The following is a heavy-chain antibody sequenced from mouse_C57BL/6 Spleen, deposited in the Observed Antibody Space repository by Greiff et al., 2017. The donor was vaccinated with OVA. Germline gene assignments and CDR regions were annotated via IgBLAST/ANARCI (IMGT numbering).Heavy chain of an antibody. V-gene: IGHV1-50*01. CDR2: IDPSDSYT. D-gene: IGHD4-1*01. Sequence: QVQLQQSGAELVKPGASVKLSCKASGYTFTSYWMQWVKQRPGQGLEWIGEIDPSDSYTNYHQKFKGKTTLTVDTSSSTAYMQLSSLTSEDSAVYYCAREGLDWDGGDYWGQGTTLTVSS. J-gene: IGHJ2*01. CDR1: GYTFTSYW. CDR3: AREGLDWDGGDY.